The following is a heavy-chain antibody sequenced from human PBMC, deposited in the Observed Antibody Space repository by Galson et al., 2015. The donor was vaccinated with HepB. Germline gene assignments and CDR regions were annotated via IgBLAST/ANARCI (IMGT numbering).Heavy chain of an antibody. J-gene: IGHJ4*02. CDR1: GYNFINYW. CDR2: IYPGDSDT. D-gene: IGHD4-17*01. Sequence: QSGAAVKKPGESLKISCKASGYNFINYWIAWVRQMPGKGLEWMGIIYPGDSDTRYSPSFQGQVTISADKSISTAYLQWSSLKTSDTAMYYCARYDRTTVTPDYWGQGTLVTVSS. V-gene: IGHV5-51*01. CDR3: ARYDRTTVTPDY.